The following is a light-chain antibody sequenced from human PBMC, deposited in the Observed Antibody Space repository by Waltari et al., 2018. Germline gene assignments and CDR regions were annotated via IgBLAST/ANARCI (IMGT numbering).Light chain of an antibody. Sequence: QSALTQPRSVSGSPGQSVTISCTGTTMDVGGYDPASWYQPHPGHAPKPMINAVSDRPSGVPDRFFGSKSGTTASLTISGLQAEDEADYYCCSFAGPYTWVFGGGTKLTVL. V-gene: IGLV2-11*01. CDR1: TMDVGGYDP. J-gene: IGLJ3*02. CDR3: CSFAGPYTWV. CDR2: AVS.